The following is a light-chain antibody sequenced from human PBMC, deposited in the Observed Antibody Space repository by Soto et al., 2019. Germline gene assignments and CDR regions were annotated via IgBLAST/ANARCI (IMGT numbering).Light chain of an antibody. CDR2: DNN. CDR1: YSHIGNNY. Sequence: QSVLTQPPSVSAAPGQRVTISCSGSYSHIGNNYVSWYQQFPGTAPKLLIYDNNKRPSGTPDRFSGSKSGTSATLGITGLQTWDEADYYCGTWDSSLSSWVFGGGTKVTVL. CDR3: GTWDSSLSSWV. J-gene: IGLJ3*02. V-gene: IGLV1-51*01.